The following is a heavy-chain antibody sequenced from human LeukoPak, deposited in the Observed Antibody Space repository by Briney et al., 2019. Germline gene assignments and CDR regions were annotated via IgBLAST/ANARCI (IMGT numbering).Heavy chain of an antibody. D-gene: IGHD5-18*01. Sequence: SETLSLTCTVSGGSISSYYWSWIRQPPGKGLKWIGYIYYSGSTNYNPSLKSRVTISVDTSKNQFSLKLSSVTAADTAVYYCARSGYSYALKNYFDYWGQGTLVTVSS. CDR1: GGSISSYY. CDR3: ARSGYSYALKNYFDY. CDR2: IYYSGST. V-gene: IGHV4-59*01. J-gene: IGHJ4*02.